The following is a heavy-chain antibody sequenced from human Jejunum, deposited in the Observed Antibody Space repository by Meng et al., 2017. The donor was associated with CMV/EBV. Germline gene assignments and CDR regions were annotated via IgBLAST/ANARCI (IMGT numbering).Heavy chain of an antibody. CDR1: RGSITYNS. D-gene: IGHD3-10*01. CDR2: IPYSGST. CDR3: ARWSGSGNYPFADY. Sequence: VSRGSITYNSWSWIRQSARKGLEWIGSIPYSGSTNYNPSLKSRVTISMDTSENQFSLKVSSVTAGDTAVYYCARWSGSGNYPFADYWGQGTLVTVSS. V-gene: IGHV4-59*01. J-gene: IGHJ4*02.